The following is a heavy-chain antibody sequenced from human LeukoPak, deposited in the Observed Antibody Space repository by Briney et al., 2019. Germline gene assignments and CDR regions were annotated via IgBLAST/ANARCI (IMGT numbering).Heavy chain of an antibody. CDR1: GFTFSSYG. CDR3: ARDISGSYSIDY. D-gene: IGHD1-26*01. V-gene: IGHV3-30*02. CDR2: IRYDGSNK. Sequence: GGSLRLSCAASGFTFSSYGMHWVRQAPGKGLEWVAFIRYDGSNKYYADSVKGRFTFSRDNSKNTLYLQMNSLRAVDTAVYYCARDISGSYSIDYWGQGTLVTVSS. J-gene: IGHJ4*02.